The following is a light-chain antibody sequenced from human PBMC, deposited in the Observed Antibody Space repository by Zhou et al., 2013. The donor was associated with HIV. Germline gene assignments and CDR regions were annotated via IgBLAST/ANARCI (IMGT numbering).Light chain of an antibody. J-gene: IGKJ2*01. Sequence: EIVLTQSPGTLSLSPGERATLSCRASQTVSSNYLAWYQQKPGQPPRLLIYGASSRATGISDRFSGSGSGTDFTLTISRLEPEDFAIYYCQQYNGWPTFGQGTKVGDQT. CDR1: QTVSSNY. CDR3: QQYNGWPT. V-gene: IGKV3-20*01. CDR2: GAS.